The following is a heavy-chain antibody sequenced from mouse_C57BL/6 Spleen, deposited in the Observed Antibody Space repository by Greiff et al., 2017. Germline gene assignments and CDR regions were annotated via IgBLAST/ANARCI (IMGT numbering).Heavy chain of an antibody. V-gene: IGHV5-9*01. J-gene: IGHJ2*01. Sequence: EVNVVESGGGLVKPGGSLKLSCAASGFTFSSYTMSWVRQTPEKRLEWVATISGGGGNTYYPDSVKGRFTISRDNAKNTLYLQMSSLRSEDTALYYCARITTVVAPYFDYWGQGTTLTVSS. CDR2: ISGGGGNT. D-gene: IGHD1-1*01. CDR1: GFTFSSYT. CDR3: ARITTVVAPYFDY.